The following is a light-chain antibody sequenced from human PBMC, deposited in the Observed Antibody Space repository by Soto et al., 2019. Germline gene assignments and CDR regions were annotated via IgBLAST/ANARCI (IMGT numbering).Light chain of an antibody. V-gene: IGKV3-15*01. CDR3: QQYNNWRT. CDR1: QNVHSN. CDR2: GTS. Sequence: ERVMTQSPATLSLSPGERANLSCRASQNVHSNLAWYQQKPGQAPRLLIYGTSTRAAGIPARFSGSGSGTEFTLTISSLQSEDFAVYYCQQYNNWRTFGQGTKVDI. J-gene: IGKJ1*01.